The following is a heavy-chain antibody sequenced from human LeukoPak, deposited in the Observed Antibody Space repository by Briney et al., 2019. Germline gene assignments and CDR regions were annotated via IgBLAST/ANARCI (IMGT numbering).Heavy chain of an antibody. CDR3: ARGSSGYYYG. CDR1: GGSISSYF. V-gene: IGHV4-59*01. Sequence: KPSETLSLACTVSGGSISSYFWSWVRQPAGEGLGWIGYIYYSGSTNYNPSLKGRVTISLDTPKNQFSLKLSSVAAADTAVYYCARGSSGYYYGWGQGTLVTVSS. D-gene: IGHD3-22*01. CDR2: IYYSGST. J-gene: IGHJ4*02.